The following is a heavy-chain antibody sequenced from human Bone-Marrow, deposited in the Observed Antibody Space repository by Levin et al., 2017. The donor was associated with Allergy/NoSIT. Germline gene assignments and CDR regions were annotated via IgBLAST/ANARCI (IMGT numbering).Heavy chain of an antibody. D-gene: IGHD3-10*01. CDR3: ARDYCGSGSYYIFDY. V-gene: IGHV1-18*01. CDR1: GYTFSRYG. Sequence: ASVKVSCKASGYTFSRYGLTWVRQAPGQGPEWMGWISPNNGNTNYAQKFQGKVTVTTDTSTSTAYMELRSLRSDDTAVYYCARDYCGSGSYYIFDYWGQGTLVIVSS. CDR2: ISPNNGNT. J-gene: IGHJ4*02.